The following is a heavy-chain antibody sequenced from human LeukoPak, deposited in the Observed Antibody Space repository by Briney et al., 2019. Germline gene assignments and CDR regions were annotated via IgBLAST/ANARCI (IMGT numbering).Heavy chain of an antibody. J-gene: IGHJ4*02. Sequence: SETLSLTCTVSGGSISSYYWSWIRQPAGKGLEWIGRIYTSGSTNYNPSLKSRVTISIDTSKNQFSLKLSSVTAADTAVYFCARDRGVTKYFDYWGQGTLVTVSS. CDR1: GGSISSYY. V-gene: IGHV4-4*07. CDR2: IYTSGST. CDR3: ARDRGVTKYFDY. D-gene: IGHD4-17*01.